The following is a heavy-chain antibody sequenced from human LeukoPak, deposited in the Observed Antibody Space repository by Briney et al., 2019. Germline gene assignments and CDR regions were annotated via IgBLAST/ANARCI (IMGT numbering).Heavy chain of an antibody. V-gene: IGHV4-34*01. CDR1: GGSFSDYY. Sequence: SETLSLTCAVYGGSFSDYYWSWIRQPPGKGLEWIGEINHSGSTNYNPSLKSRVTISVDTSKNQFSLKLTSVTAADTAVYYCATSHYGYHYWGQGILVTVSS. CDR3: ATSHYGYHY. D-gene: IGHD5-18*01. CDR2: INHSGST. J-gene: IGHJ4*02.